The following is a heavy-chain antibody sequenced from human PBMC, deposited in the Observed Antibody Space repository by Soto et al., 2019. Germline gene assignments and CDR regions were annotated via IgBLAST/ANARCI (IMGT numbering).Heavy chain of an antibody. J-gene: IGHJ4*02. CDR1: GFTFSGYG. D-gene: IGHD1-26*01. CDR2: IWYDGSNK. CDR3: ARDSPWSSGSYNGPGY. Sequence: QVQLVESGGGVVQPGRSLRLSCAASGFTFSGYGMHWVRQAPGKGLEWVALIWYDGSNKYYADSVKGRFTISRDNSKNALFLQLNSLRADDTAVYYCARDSPWSSGSYNGPGYWGQGTLVTVSS. V-gene: IGHV3-33*01.